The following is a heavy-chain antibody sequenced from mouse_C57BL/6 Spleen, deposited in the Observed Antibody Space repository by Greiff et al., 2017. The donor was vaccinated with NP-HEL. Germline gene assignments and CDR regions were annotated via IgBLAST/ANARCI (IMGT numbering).Heavy chain of an antibody. CDR2: IDPNSGGT. J-gene: IGHJ2*01. Sequence: QQSCKAFGYTFTSYWMHWVKQRPGRGLEWIGRIDPNSGGTKYNEKFKSKATLTVDNPSSTAYMQLSSLTSEDSAVYYCAREGYGNYDYFDYWGQGTTLTVSS. V-gene: IGHV1-72*01. D-gene: IGHD2-1*01. CDR3: AREGYGNYDYFDY. CDR1: GYTFTSYW.